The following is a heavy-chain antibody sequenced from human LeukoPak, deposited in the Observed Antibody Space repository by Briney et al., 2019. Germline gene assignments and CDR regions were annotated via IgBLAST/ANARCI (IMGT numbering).Heavy chain of an antibody. V-gene: IGHV1-46*03. J-gene: IGHJ4*02. CDR2: INPSGGST. D-gene: IGHD3-9*01. Sequence: ASVKVSCKASGYTFTSYYMHWVRQAPGQGLEWMGIINPSGGSTSYAQKFQGRVTMTRDMSTSTVYMELSSLRSEDTAVYYCAIRSGGYYDILTGYPSLDYWGQGTLVTVSS. CDR1: GYTFTSYY. CDR3: AIRSGGYYDILTGYPSLDY.